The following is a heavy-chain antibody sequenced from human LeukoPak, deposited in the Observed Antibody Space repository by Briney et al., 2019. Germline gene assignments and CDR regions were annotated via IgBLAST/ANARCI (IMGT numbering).Heavy chain of an antibody. Sequence: MSSETLSLTCAVYGGSFSGYYWSWVRQPPGKGLEWIGEINHSGSTNYNPSLKSRVTISVDTSKNQFSLKLSSETAADTAVYYCARGSYGSGSYYVDYWGQGTLVTVSS. D-gene: IGHD3-10*01. CDR1: GGSFSGYY. CDR3: ARGSYGSGSYYVDY. CDR2: INHSGST. J-gene: IGHJ4*02. V-gene: IGHV4-34*01.